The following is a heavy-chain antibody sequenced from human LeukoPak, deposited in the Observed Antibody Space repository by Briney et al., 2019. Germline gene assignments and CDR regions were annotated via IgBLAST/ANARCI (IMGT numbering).Heavy chain of an antibody. Sequence: GGSLRLSCAASGFTFSNFAIHWVRQAPGKGLEFVSGIRSTGDSTYYANSAKGRFTISRDNSKNTLYLQMVSLRAEDMAVYYCARGPSGYHNTGGQGTLVTVSS. J-gene: IGHJ4*02. CDR1: GFTFSNFA. CDR2: IRSTGDST. V-gene: IGHV3-64*01. D-gene: IGHD5-12*01. CDR3: ARGPSGYHNT.